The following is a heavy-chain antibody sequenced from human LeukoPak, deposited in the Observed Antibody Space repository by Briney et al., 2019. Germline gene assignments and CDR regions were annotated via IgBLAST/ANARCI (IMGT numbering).Heavy chain of an antibody. V-gene: IGHV3-11*01. CDR3: AAPLVGYSSSWYSTDY. CDR1: GFTFSDYY. CDR2: ISSSGSTI. D-gene: IGHD6-13*01. Sequence: SGGSLRLSCAASGFTFSDYYMSWIRQAPGKGLEWVSYISSSGSTIYYADSVKGRFTISRDNAKNSLYLQMNSLRAEDTAVYYCAAPLVGYSSSWYSTDYWGQGTLVTVSS. J-gene: IGHJ4*02.